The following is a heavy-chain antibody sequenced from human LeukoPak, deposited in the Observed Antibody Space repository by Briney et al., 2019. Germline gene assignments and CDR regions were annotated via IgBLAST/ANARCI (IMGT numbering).Heavy chain of an antibody. CDR2: ISWNSGSI. Sequence: PGGSLRLSCAVSGFTFDDYAMHWVRQAPGKGLEWVSGISWNSGSIGYADSVKGRFTISRDNAKNSLYLQMNSLRAEDTALYYCAKDMRWNGFDMAAAGTHGRYGMDVWGQGTTVTVSS. D-gene: IGHD6-13*01. V-gene: IGHV3-9*01. J-gene: IGHJ6*02. CDR1: GFTFDDYA. CDR3: AKDMRWNGFDMAAAGTHGRYGMDV.